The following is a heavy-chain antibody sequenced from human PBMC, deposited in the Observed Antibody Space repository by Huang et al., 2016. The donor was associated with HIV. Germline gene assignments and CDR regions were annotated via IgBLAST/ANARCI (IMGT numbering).Heavy chain of an antibody. CDR3: ARDNSRFRHLDY. J-gene: IGHJ4*02. V-gene: IGHV3-30-3*01. D-gene: IGHD3-3*01. Sequence: QVQLVESGGGVVQSGRSLRLSCAASGFTFSSYAMHWVRQAPGKGLEWVAVISYDGSNKYYADSVKGRFTISRDNSKNTLYLQMNSLRAEDTAVYYCARDNSRFRHLDYWGQGTLVTVSS. CDR1: GFTFSSYA. CDR2: ISYDGSNK.